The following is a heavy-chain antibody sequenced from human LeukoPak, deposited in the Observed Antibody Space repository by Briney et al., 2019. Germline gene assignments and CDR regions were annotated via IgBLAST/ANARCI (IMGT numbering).Heavy chain of an antibody. CDR2: IYPGDSDT. Sequence: GESLKISCKGSGYSFTSYWIGWVRQMPGKGLEWMGIIYPGDSDTRYSPSFQGQVTISADKSISTAYLQWSSLKASDTAMYYCARHSGQISSSWGVGIDYWGQGTLVTVSS. V-gene: IGHV5-51*01. J-gene: IGHJ4*02. D-gene: IGHD6-13*01. CDR1: GYSFTSYW. CDR3: ARHSGQISSSWGVGIDY.